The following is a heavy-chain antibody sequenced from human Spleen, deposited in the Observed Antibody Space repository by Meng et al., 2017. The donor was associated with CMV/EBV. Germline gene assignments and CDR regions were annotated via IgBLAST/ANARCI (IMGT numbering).Heavy chain of an antibody. V-gene: IGHV3-23*01. CDR1: GFNFANYA. D-gene: IGHD6-13*01. CDR3: ARSMNTAADY. J-gene: IGHJ4*02. CDR2: ITPGVRT. Sequence: GESLKISCAASGFNFANYAMTWVRQAPGKGLEWVSTITPGVRTHYADSVKGRFTISRDNTKNTLYLQMNSLRPDDTGVYYCARSMNTAADYWGQGTLVTVSS.